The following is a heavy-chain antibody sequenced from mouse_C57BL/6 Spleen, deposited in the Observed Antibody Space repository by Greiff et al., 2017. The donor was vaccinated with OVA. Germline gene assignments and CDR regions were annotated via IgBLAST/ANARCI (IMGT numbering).Heavy chain of an antibody. CDR2: INPNNGGT. CDR3: ARGYYGSSYAMDY. Sequence: VQLQQSGPELVKPGASVKMSCKASGYTFTDYNMHWVKQSHGKSLEWIGYINPNNGGTSYNQKFKGKATLTVNKSSSTAYMELRSLTSEDSAVYYCARGYYGSSYAMDYWGQGTSVTVSS. J-gene: IGHJ4*01. D-gene: IGHD1-1*01. V-gene: IGHV1-22*01. CDR1: GYTFTDYN.